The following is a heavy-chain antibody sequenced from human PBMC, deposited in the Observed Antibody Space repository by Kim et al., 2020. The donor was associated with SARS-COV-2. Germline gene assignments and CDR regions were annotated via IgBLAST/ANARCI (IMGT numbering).Heavy chain of an antibody. D-gene: IGHD2-21*01. CDR2: IYYSGST. CDR3: ARHQIEVKRNWFDP. V-gene: IGHV4-39*01. CDR1: GGSISSSSYY. J-gene: IGHJ5*02. Sequence: SETLSLTCTVSGGSISSSSYYWGWIRQPPGKGLEWIGSIYYSGSTYYNPSLKSRVTISVDTSKNQFSLKLSSVTAADTAVYYCARHQIEVKRNWFDPWGQGPLVTVSS.